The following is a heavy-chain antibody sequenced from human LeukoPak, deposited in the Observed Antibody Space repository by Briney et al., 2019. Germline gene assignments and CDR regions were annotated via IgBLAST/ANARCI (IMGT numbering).Heavy chain of an antibody. J-gene: IGHJ6*03. V-gene: IGHV1-18*01. CDR1: GGTFSNYA. D-gene: IGHD6-13*01. CDR2: ISAYNGNT. Sequence: GASVKVSCKDSGGTFSNYAISWVRQAPGQGLEWMGWISAYNGNTNYAQKLQGRVTMTTDTSTSTAYMELRSLRSDDTAVYYCARGSSSWDYYYYYMDVWGKGTTVTVSS. CDR3: ARGSSSWDYYYYYMDV.